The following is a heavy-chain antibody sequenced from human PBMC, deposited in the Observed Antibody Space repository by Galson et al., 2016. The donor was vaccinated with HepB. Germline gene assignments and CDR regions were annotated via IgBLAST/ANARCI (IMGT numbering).Heavy chain of an antibody. CDR3: AKDSGYDGGAFEY. Sequence: SLRLSCAASGFTFSTYWMHWVRQAPGKGLMWVSRINSDGSSTTYADSVKGRFTISRDNSKNTLYLQMNSLRAEDTAVYYCAKDSGYDGGAFEYWGQGTLVTVSS. CDR1: GFTFSTYW. V-gene: IGHV3-74*01. J-gene: IGHJ4*02. D-gene: IGHD5-12*01. CDR2: INSDGSST.